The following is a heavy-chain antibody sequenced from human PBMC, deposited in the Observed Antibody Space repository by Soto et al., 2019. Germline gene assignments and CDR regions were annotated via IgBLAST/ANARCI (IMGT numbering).Heavy chain of an antibody. D-gene: IGHD3-3*01. CDR1: GFTFSSYS. Sequence: PGGSLRLSCAASGFTFSSYSMNWVRQAPGKGLEWVSYIISSSSTIYYADSVKGRFTISRDNAKNSLYLQMNSLRAEDTAVYYCARDLSRFLEWSSTDLSGDYWGQGTLVTVSS. CDR2: IISSSSTI. V-gene: IGHV3-48*01. J-gene: IGHJ4*02. CDR3: ARDLSRFLEWSSTDLSGDY.